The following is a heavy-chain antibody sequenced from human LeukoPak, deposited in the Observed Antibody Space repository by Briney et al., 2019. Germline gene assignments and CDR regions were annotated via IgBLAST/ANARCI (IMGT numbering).Heavy chain of an antibody. CDR1: GYTFTGYY. V-gene: IGHV1-2*06. J-gene: IGHJ4*02. D-gene: IGHD4-17*01. CDR2: INPNSGGT. Sequence: ASVKVSCKASGYTFTGYYMHWVRQAPGQGLEWMGRINPNSGGTNYAQKFQGRVTMTRDTSISTAYMELSRLRSDDTAVYYCARADYGEGGTDYWDQGTLVTVSS. CDR3: ARADYGEGGTDY.